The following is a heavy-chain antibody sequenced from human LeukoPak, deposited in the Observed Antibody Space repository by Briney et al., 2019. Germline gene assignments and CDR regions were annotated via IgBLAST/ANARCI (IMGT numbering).Heavy chain of an antibody. CDR3: AKRGVVIRVVLVGFHKEAYYFDS. CDR1: GFTFSSYG. D-gene: IGHD3-10*01. V-gene: IGHV3-33*06. Sequence: GRSLRLSCAASGFTFSSYGMHWVRQAPGKGLEWVAVIWYDGNNKYYADSVKGRFTISRDNPKNTLYLQMNSLRAEDTAVYFCAKRGVVIRVVLVGFHKEAYYFDSWGQGALVTVSS. CDR2: IWYDGNNK. J-gene: IGHJ4*02.